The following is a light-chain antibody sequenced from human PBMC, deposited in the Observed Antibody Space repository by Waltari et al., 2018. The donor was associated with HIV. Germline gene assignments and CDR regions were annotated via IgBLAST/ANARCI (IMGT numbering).Light chain of an antibody. CDR3: NSRDSSSVV. J-gene: IGLJ2*01. Sequence: SSELTQDPAVSVALGQTVRITCQGDSLGNYFASWYQQKPGQAPVLVIYGKNNRPSGIPDRFSVSSSGTTASLIITGAQAEDEADYYCNSRDSSSVVFGGGTKLTVL. CDR2: GKN. CDR1: SLGNYF. V-gene: IGLV3-19*01.